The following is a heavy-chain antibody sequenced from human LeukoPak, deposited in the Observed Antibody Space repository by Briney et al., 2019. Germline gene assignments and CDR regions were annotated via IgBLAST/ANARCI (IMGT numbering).Heavy chain of an antibody. CDR3: ARAGYCGGDCPPYYYYGMDV. CDR2: IYYSGST. D-gene: IGHD2-21*02. Sequence: SETLSLTCTVSGGSISSSSYYWGWIRQPPGKGLEWIGSIYYSGSTYYNPSLKSRVTISVDTSKNQFSLKLSSVTAADTAVYYCARAGYCGGDCPPYYYYGMDVWGQGTTVTVSS. V-gene: IGHV4-39*07. J-gene: IGHJ6*02. CDR1: GGSISSSSYY.